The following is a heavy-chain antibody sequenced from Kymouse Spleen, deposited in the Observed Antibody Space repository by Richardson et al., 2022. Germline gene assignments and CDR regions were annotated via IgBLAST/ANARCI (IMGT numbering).Heavy chain of an antibody. D-gene: IGHD4-11,IGHD4-11*01. V-gene: IGHV3-73*02. CDR1: GFTFSGSA. Sequence: EVQLVESGGGLVQPGGSLKLSCAASGFTFSGSAMHWVRQASGKGLEWVGRIRSKANSYATAYAASVKGRFTISRDDSKNTAYLQMNSLKTEDTAVYYCTRHMTTGNWFDPWGQGTLVTVSS. CDR3: TRHMTTGNWFDP. CDR2: IRSKANSYAT. J-gene: IGHJ5*02.